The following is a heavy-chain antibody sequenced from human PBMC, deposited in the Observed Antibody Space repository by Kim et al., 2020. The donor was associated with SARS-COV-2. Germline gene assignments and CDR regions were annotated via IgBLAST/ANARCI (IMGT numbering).Heavy chain of an antibody. CDR3: ARSPSRRGGDYGY. CDR2: IIPIFGTA. J-gene: IGHJ4*02. Sequence: SVKVSCKASGGTFSSYAISWVRQAPGQGLEWMGGIIPIFGTANYAQKFQGRVTITADESTSTAYMELSSLRSEDTAVYYCARSPSRRGGDYGYWGQGTLVTVSS. CDR1: GGTFSSYA. V-gene: IGHV1-69*13. D-gene: IGHD2-21*02.